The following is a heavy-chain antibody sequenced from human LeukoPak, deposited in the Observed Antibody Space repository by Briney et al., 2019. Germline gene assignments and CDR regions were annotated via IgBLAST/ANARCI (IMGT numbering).Heavy chain of an antibody. Sequence: GXSXRLSCXASGFTVSSNYMSWVRQAPGKGLEWVSVIYSGGSTYYADSVKGRFTISRDNSKNTLYLQMNSLRAEDTAVYYCARDKVLMVRGVIREGMDVWGQGTTVTVSS. J-gene: IGHJ6*02. D-gene: IGHD3-10*01. V-gene: IGHV3-66*01. CDR2: IYSGGST. CDR3: ARDKVLMVRGVIREGMDV. CDR1: GFTVSSNY.